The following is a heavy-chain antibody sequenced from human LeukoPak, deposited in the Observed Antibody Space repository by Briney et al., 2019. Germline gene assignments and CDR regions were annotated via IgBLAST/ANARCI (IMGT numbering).Heavy chain of an antibody. J-gene: IGHJ4*02. CDR3: ARHGSIASGAITY. Sequence: SETLSFTGTVFDGSISSSYWTWIRQPAGKGLEWIGRIYTTGSTNYNPSLNSRVTISVDTSKNQFPPKLGSVTAADTAVYYCARHGSIASGAITYWGQGTLVTVSS. V-gene: IGHV4-4*07. D-gene: IGHD2-2*01. CDR2: IYTTGST. CDR1: DGSISSSY.